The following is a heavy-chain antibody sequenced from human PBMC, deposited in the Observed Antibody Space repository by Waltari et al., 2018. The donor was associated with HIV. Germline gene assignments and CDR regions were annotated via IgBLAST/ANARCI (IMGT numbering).Heavy chain of an antibody. CDR2: VKGDAGSH. CDR3: TRAVFWGGFFTDYFFDY. D-gene: IGHD3-3*01. V-gene: IGHV3-74*01. J-gene: IGHJ4*02. Sequence: EVQLVESGGGLVQPGGSLRLSCAASRFNFSSYWLHWVRQVPGKGLVVVSLVKGDAGSHDYREPVRGRITISRDNGKNPLYLQMNRLRAEDTAVYYCTRAVFWGGFFTDYFFDYWGQGTPVTVSS. CDR1: RFNFSSYW.